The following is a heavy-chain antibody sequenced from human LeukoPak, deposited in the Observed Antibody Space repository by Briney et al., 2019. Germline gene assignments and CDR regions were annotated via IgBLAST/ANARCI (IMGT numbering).Heavy chain of an antibody. CDR1: GFTFSSYG. CDR2: IWYDGSNK. Sequence: GGSLRLSCAASGFTFSSYGMHWVRQAPGKGLEWVAVIWYDGSNKYYADSVKGRFTISRDNSKNTLYLQMNCLRAEDTAVYYCARDLYSSGWYGGGYWGQGTLVTVSS. D-gene: IGHD6-19*01. CDR3: ARDLYSSGWYGGGY. V-gene: IGHV3-33*01. J-gene: IGHJ4*02.